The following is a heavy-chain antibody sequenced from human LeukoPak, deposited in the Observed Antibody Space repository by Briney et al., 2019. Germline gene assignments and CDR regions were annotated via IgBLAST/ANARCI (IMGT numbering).Heavy chain of an antibody. J-gene: IGHJ4*02. Sequence: QTGGSLRLSCAASGFAFSNYAMSWVRQAPGKGLEWVSSLSGGGDSRYYADSVMGRFTISRDNSKNTLYLQMNSLRAEDTAVYYCAKAVRSMVTGGGYFGSWGRGTLVTVSS. CDR1: GFAFSNYA. D-gene: IGHD3-10*01. CDR2: LSGGGDSR. V-gene: IGHV3-23*01. CDR3: AKAVRSMVTGGGYFGS.